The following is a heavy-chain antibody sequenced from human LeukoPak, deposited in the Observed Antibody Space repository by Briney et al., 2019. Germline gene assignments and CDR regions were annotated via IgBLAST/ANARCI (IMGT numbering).Heavy chain of an antibody. Sequence: SETLSLTCAVSSYSISSVYYWGWIRQPPGKGLEWIGNISHSGSTYYNPSLKSRVTISVDTSKNQFSLKLSSVTAADTAAYYCARDGGYCSGVTCYPFLDYWGQGTLVTVSS. D-gene: IGHD2-15*01. V-gene: IGHV4-38-2*02. CDR3: ARDGGYCSGVTCYPFLDY. CDR1: SYSISSVYY. J-gene: IGHJ4*02. CDR2: ISHSGST.